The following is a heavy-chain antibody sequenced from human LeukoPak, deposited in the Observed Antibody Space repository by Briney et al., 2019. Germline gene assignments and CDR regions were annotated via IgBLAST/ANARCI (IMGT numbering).Heavy chain of an antibody. CDR1: GGSISSYY. Sequence: PSETLSLTCTVSGGSISSYYWSWIRQPPGKGLEWIGYIYYSGSTNYNPSLKSRVTISVDTSKNQFSLKLSSVTAADTAVYYCARVSPEELSYGPPDQEPRVENWFDPWGQGTLVTVSS. J-gene: IGHJ5*02. V-gene: IGHV4-59*01. CDR2: IYYSGST. CDR3: ARVSPEELSYGPPDQEPRVENWFDP. D-gene: IGHD1-26*01.